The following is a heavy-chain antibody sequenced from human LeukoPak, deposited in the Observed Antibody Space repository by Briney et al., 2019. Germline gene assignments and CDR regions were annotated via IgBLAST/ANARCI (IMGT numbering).Heavy chain of an antibody. D-gene: IGHD2-15*01. Sequence: ASVKVSCKAAGYTFTGYYMFWVRQAPGQGLEWMGRINPNSGGTNYAQKFQGRVTMTRDTSISTAYMELSRLRSDDTAVYHGARGYCSGGSCYSVENWFDHWGQGTLVTVSS. V-gene: IGHV1-2*06. CDR3: ARGYCSGGSCYSVENWFDH. CDR2: INPNSGGT. CDR1: GYTFTGYY. J-gene: IGHJ5*02.